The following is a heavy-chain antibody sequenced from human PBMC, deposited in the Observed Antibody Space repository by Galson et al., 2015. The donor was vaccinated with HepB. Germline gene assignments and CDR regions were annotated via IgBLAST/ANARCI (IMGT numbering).Heavy chain of an antibody. V-gene: IGHV1-24*01. CDR1: GDTLSDLF. D-gene: IGHD3-10*01. J-gene: IGHJ4*02. CDR3: ATRGAL. Sequence: SVKVSCKVSGDTLSDLFMHWVRQAPGKGLEWMGGFDPEQGETVYAHKFQGRVTMTEDKSTDTAYMELRSLRSDDTAMYYCATRGALWGQGTLVTVSS. CDR2: FDPEQGET.